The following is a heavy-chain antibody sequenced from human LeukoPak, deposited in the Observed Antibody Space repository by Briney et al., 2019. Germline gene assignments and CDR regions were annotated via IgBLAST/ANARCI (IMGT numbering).Heavy chain of an antibody. D-gene: IGHD4-17*01. CDR2: IKMDASEI. Sequence: GGSLRLSCASSGFTFSNYWMSWVRQAPGRGLEWVTNIKMDASEIYYVDSVKGRFTISRDNARNSLFLQMNSLRVEDTAVYYCARIRVDYGDYGMDVWGQGTTVTVSS. CDR1: GFTFSNYW. J-gene: IGHJ6*02. CDR3: ARIRVDYGDYGMDV. V-gene: IGHV3-7*05.